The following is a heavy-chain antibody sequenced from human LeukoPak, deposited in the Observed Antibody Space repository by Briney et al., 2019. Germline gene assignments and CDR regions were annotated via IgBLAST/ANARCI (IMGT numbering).Heavy chain of an antibody. CDR3: ARQLEGKVVISLDGFDV. CDR1: GFTFSSYS. CDR2: ISSSSSYI. V-gene: IGHV3-21*01. J-gene: IGHJ3*01. D-gene: IGHD1-1*01. Sequence: PGGSLRLSCAASGFTFSSYSMNWVRQAPGKGLEWVSSISSSSSYIYYADSVKGRFTISRDNAKNSLYLQMNSLRAEDTAVYYCARQLEGKVVISLDGFDVWGQGTMVTVSS.